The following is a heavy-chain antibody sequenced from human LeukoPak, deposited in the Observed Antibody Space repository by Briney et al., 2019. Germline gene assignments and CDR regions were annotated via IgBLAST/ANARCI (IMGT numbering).Heavy chain of an antibody. J-gene: IGHJ6*02. CDR1: GGSISSYY. V-gene: IGHV4-59*08. Sequence: SETLSLTCTVSGGSISSYYWSWIRQPPGKGLEWIGYIYYSGSTNYNPSLKSRVTISVDTSKNQFSLKLSSVTAADTAVYYCSRLTAVGFGYYYYGRDVWGQGTTVTVSS. CDR3: SRLTAVGFGYYYYGRDV. CDR2: IYYSGST. D-gene: IGHD3-16*01.